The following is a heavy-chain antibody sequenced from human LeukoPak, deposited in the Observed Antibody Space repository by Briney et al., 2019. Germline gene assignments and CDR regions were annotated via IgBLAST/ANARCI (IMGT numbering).Heavy chain of an antibody. CDR2: IYHSGST. Sequence: SETLSLTCAVSGYSISSGYYWGWIRQPPGKGLEWIGSIYHSGSTYYNQSLKSRVTISVDTSKNQFSLKLSSVTAADTAVYYCARQYYYDSSGYGGDDAFDIWGQGTMVTVSS. V-gene: IGHV4-38-2*01. CDR3: ARQYYYDSSGYGGDDAFDI. CDR1: GYSISSGYY. J-gene: IGHJ3*02. D-gene: IGHD3-22*01.